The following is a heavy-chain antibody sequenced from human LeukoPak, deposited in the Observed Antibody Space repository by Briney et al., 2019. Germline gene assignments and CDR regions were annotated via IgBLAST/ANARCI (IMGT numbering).Heavy chain of an antibody. Sequence: PGGSLRLPCAASGFTFSSYWMSWVRQTPGKGLEWVANIHQDGGDKYYVDSVKGRFTISRDNSKNPLYLPMNSLRAEDTAVYYCAKVLIPSSIAAAGTRGGYYFDYWGQGTLVTVSS. J-gene: IGHJ4*02. CDR1: GFTFSSYW. D-gene: IGHD6-13*01. V-gene: IGHV3-7*03. CDR2: IHQDGGDK. CDR3: AKVLIPSSIAAAGTRGGYYFDY.